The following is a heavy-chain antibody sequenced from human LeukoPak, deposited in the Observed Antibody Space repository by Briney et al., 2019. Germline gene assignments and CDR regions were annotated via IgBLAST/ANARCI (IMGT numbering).Heavy chain of an antibody. D-gene: IGHD5-24*01. CDR2: ISNSGSTK. Sequence: TGGSLRLSCAASGFTFSNYAMSWARQAPGKGLEWVSYISNSGSTKYYADSVKGRFTISRDNAKNSLYLQMNSLRAEDTAVYYCAASEMTTLDVWGQGTMVAVSS. V-gene: IGHV3-48*03. J-gene: IGHJ3*01. CDR1: GFTFSNYA. CDR3: AASEMTTLDV.